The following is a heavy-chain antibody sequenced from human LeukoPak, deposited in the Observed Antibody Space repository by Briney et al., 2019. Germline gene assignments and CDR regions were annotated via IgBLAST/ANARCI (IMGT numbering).Heavy chain of an antibody. V-gene: IGHV4-59*01. J-gene: IGHJ5*02. D-gene: IGHD6-19*01. Sequence: SETLSLTCTVSGGSISSYYWSWIRQPPGKGLEWIGYIYYSGSTNYNPSLKSRVTISVDTSKNQFSLKLSSVTAADTAVYYCAREVGDGIAVAGTAWFDPWGQGTLVTVSS. CDR1: GGSISSYY. CDR3: AREVGDGIAVAGTAWFDP. CDR2: IYYSGST.